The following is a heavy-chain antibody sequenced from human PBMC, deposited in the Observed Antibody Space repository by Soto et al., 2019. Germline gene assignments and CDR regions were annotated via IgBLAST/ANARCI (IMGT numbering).Heavy chain of an antibody. Sequence: SGPTLVNPTETLTVTCTFSGFSLTSPGMCVSWIRQSPGKALEWLALIERDDDDKYYSTSLKTRLTITKDTRKNQVVLTMANMDPADTATYYCARSIRGPRRFNGMDVWGQGTTVTVSS. CDR2: IERDDDDK. V-gene: IGHV2-70*13. J-gene: IGHJ6*02. CDR1: GFSLTSPGMC. D-gene: IGHD3-10*01. CDR3: ARSIRGPRRFNGMDV.